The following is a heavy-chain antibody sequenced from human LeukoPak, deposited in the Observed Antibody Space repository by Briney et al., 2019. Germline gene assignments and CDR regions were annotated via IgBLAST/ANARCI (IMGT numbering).Heavy chain of an antibody. V-gene: IGHV4-59*08. D-gene: IGHD2-21*01. J-gene: IGHJ3*02. Sequence: SETLSLTCTVSGGSLSSYYWSWIRQPPGKGLEWIGYIYYSGSTNYNPSLKSRVTISVDTSKNQFSLKLSSVTAADTAVYYCVVVGDLDAFDIWGQGTMVTVSS. CDR1: GGSLSSYY. CDR2: IYYSGST. CDR3: VVVGDLDAFDI.